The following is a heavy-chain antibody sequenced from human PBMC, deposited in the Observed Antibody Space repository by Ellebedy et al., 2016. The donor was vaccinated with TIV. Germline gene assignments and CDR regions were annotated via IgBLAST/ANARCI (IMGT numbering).Heavy chain of an antibody. D-gene: IGHD2-2*01. CDR2: ISSDGTGT. J-gene: IGHJ3*02. CDR1: GFTFSSYW. CDR3: ARVECNSISCPGAFDI. Sequence: GESLKIPCAASGFTFSSYWMHWVRQAPGKGLVWVSRISSDGTGTSYADPMQGQFTISRDNAKNTRYLQMNSLRAEDTAVYYCARVECNSISCPGAFDIWGQGTMVTVSS. V-gene: IGHV3-74*01.